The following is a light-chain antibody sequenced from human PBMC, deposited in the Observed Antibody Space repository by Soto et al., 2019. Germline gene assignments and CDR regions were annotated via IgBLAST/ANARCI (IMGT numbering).Light chain of an antibody. CDR1: QSISWW. CDR3: QQYNTDWT. Sequence: DIQMTQSPSTLSASVGDRVTITCRASQSISWWLAWYQQKPGKAPKLLIYKSSTLGSGVPSRFSGSGSGTEFTLTISSLQPDDFETYYCQQYNTDWTFGQGTRVEIK. V-gene: IGKV1-5*03. CDR2: KSS. J-gene: IGKJ1*01.